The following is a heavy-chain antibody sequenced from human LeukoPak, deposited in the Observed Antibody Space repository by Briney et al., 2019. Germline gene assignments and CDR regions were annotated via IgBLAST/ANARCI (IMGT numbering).Heavy chain of an antibody. CDR1: GYTFTSYK. V-gene: IGHV1-24*01. CDR3: ATSLIGN. J-gene: IGHJ4*02. CDR2: FDPEDGET. Sequence: ASVKISCKTSGYTFTSYKVYWVRQVPGKGLEWMGGFDPEDGETIYAQKFQGRVTMTEDTSTDTAYMELSSLRSEDTAVYYCATSLIGNWGQGTLVTVSS.